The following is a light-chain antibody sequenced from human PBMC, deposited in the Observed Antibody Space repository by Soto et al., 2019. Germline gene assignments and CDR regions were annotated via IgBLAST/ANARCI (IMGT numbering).Light chain of an antibody. CDR3: QQYYSYPQT. J-gene: IGKJ1*01. CDR1: QSISTW. CDR2: KAS. V-gene: IGKV1-5*03. Sequence: DIQMTQSPSTLPASVGHRVTITCRASQSISTWLAWYQQEQGKAPKLLIHKASSLQSGVPSRFSGSGSGTDFTLTISCLQSEDFATYYCQQYYSYPQTFGQGTKVDIK.